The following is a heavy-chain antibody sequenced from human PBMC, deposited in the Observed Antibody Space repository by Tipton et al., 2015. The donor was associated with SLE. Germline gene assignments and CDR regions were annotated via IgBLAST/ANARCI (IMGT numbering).Heavy chain of an antibody. J-gene: IGHJ6*03. D-gene: IGHD3-3*01. V-gene: IGHV3-9*01. CDR1: GFTFDDYA. CDR3: AREIRFLEWLSYYYYMDV. Sequence: RSLRLSCAASGFTFDDYAMHWVRQAPGKGLEWVSGISWNSGSIGYADSVKGRFTISRDDANNSLYLRMNSLRAEDTALYYCAREIRFLEWLSYYYYMDVWGKGTTVTVSS. CDR2: ISWNSGSI.